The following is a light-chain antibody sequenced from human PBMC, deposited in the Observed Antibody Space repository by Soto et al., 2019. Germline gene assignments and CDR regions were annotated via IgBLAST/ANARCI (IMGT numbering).Light chain of an antibody. CDR3: SSYTISNTLV. Sequence: QSALTQPPSVSGSPGQSITISCTGTSSDVGGYNYVSWYQQYPGKAPKLMIYDVSNRPSGVSNRFSGSKSGNTASLTISGLQAEDEADYYCSSYTISNTLVFGSGTKVTVL. CDR1: SSDVGGYNY. V-gene: IGLV2-14*01. CDR2: DVS. J-gene: IGLJ1*01.